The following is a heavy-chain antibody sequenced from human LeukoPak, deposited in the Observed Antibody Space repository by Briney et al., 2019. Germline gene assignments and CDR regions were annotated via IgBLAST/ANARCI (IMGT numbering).Heavy chain of an antibody. CDR1: GFTFSSYW. V-gene: IGHV3-74*01. CDR2: INSDGSST. CDR3: ASGRSGWYGNDY. Sequence: GGSLRLSCAASGFTFSSYWMHWVRQAPGKGLVWVSRINSDGSSTSYADSVKGRFTISRDNAKNTLYLQMNSLRAEDTAVYYCASGRSGWYGNDYWGQGTLVTVSS. D-gene: IGHD6-19*01. J-gene: IGHJ4*02.